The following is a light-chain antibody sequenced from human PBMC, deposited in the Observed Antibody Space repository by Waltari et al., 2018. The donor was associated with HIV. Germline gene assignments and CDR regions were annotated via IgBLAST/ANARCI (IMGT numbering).Light chain of an antibody. CDR2: GDS. Sequence: QSVLTQPPSVSGAPGQRVTISCSGSSSSLGTNYDVHWYQQLPSAAPKLLIYGDSNRPSGVPERFSAPRSGTSASLAITGLQPEDEADYYCQSYDTIVGGFYVFGTGTKVTV. V-gene: IGLV1-40*01. CDR3: QSYDTIVGGFYV. J-gene: IGLJ1*01. CDR1: SSSLGTNYD.